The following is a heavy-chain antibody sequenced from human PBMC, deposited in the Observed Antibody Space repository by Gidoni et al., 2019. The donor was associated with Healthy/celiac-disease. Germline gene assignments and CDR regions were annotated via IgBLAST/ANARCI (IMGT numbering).Heavy chain of an antibody. CDR2: IWYDGSNK. Sequence: QVQLVASGVGVVQPGRSLRLSCAASGFPFSSYGMPWVRQAPGKGLEWVAVIWYDGSNKYYADSVKGRFTISRDNSKNTLYLQMNSLRAEDTAVYYCARGGLNTSFGVVITPDDAFDIWGQGTMVTVSS. J-gene: IGHJ3*02. V-gene: IGHV3-33*01. CDR3: ARGGLNTSFGVVITPDDAFDI. CDR1: GFPFSSYG. D-gene: IGHD3-3*01.